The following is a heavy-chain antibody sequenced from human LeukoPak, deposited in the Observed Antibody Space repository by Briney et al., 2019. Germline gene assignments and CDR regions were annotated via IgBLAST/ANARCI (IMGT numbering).Heavy chain of an antibody. Sequence: GESMKISCKGSGYSFTSYWIGWVRQMPGKGLEWMGIIYPGDSDTRYSPSFQGQVTISADKSISTAYLQWSSLKASDTAMYYCARHLLSFGVGYDLGYWGQGTLVTVSS. CDR2: IYPGDSDT. CDR1: GYSFTSYW. V-gene: IGHV5-51*01. J-gene: IGHJ4*02. CDR3: ARHLLSFGVGYDLGY. D-gene: IGHD5-12*01.